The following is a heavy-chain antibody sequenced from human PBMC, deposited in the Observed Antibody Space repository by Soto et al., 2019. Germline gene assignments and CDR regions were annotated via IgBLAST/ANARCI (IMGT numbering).Heavy chain of an antibody. CDR1: GFTFSSYG. CDR3: ANSIGSLSAFDI. J-gene: IGHJ3*02. Sequence: PVGSLRLSCAASGFTFSSYGMHWVRQAPGKGLEWVAVISYDGSNKYYADSVKGRFTISRDNSKNTLYLQMNSLRAEDTAVYYCANSIGSLSAFDIWGQGTMVTVSS. D-gene: IGHD2-15*01. V-gene: IGHV3-30*18. CDR2: ISYDGSNK.